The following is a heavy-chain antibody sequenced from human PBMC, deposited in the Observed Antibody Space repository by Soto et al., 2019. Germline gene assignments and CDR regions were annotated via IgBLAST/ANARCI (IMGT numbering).Heavy chain of an antibody. CDR1: GFTFSSYA. D-gene: IGHD5-12*01. J-gene: IGHJ6*04. Sequence: PGGSLRLSCADSGFTFSSYAMHWVRQAPGKGLEWVAIISYDGTIKYYADSVKGRFTISRDNSKNTLYLQMNSLRAEDAAVYSCARDRGYSAYDPPRYYSGMDVGGKGPTVTASS. CDR2: ISYDGTIK. CDR3: ARDRGYSAYDPPRYYSGMDV. V-gene: IGHV3-30*04.